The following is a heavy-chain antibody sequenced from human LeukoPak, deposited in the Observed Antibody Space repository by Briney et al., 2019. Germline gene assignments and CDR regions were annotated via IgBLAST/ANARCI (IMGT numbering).Heavy chain of an antibody. D-gene: IGHD3-3*01. CDR1: GYSISSGYY. CDR3: ARVGSGYDLFDY. CDR2: IYHSRST. Sequence: SETLSLTCAVSGYSISSGYYWCCSRHPPGGGEQCFGSIYHSRSTYYNPSLKSRVTISVDTSKNHFSLKLSSVPAADAAVYYCARVGSGYDLFDYWGQGTLVTVSS. J-gene: IGHJ4*02. V-gene: IGHV4-38-2*01.